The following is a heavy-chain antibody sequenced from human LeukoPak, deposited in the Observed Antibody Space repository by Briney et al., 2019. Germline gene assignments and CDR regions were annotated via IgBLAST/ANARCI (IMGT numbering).Heavy chain of an antibody. D-gene: IGHD3-16*01. CDR3: ARGDVSPRGFLDSLDY. CDR2: IYTSGST. Sequence: SETLSLTCTVSGGSISSGSYYWSWIRQPAGKGLEWIGRIYTSGSTNYNPSLKSRVTISVDTSKNQFSLKLSSVTAADTAVYYCARGDVSPRGFLDSLDYWGQGTLVIVSS. J-gene: IGHJ4*02. CDR1: GGSISSGSYY. V-gene: IGHV4-61*02.